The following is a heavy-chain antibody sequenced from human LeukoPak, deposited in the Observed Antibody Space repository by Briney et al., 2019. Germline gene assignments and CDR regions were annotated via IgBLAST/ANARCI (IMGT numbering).Heavy chain of an antibody. D-gene: IGHD3-3*01. CDR3: VRHDGRGGNTMGALDS. CDR2: LYSGRTT. CDR1: GDSFTSSSHH. V-gene: IGHV4-39*01. J-gene: IGHJ4*02. Sequence: PSETLSLTCTVSGDSFTSSSHHWGWIRQSPGKGLEWIGSLYSGRTTYYNPTLNSRVTISLVTSKNQFSLQLNSVTAADTAIYYCVRHDGRGGNTMGALDSWGQGSLVTVPS.